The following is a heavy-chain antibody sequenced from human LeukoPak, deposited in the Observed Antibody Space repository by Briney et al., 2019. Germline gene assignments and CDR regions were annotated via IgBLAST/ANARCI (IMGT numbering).Heavy chain of an antibody. D-gene: IGHD3-10*01. CDR3: ARGQLLWFGAFDY. J-gene: IGHJ4*02. Sequence: GGSLRLSCAASGFTFSSYAMHWVRQAPGKGLEYVSAISSNGGSTYYANSVKGRFTISRDNSKNTLYLQMGSLRAEDMAVYYCARGQLLWFGAFDYWGQGTLVNVSS. V-gene: IGHV3-64*01. CDR1: GFTFSSYA. CDR2: ISSNGGST.